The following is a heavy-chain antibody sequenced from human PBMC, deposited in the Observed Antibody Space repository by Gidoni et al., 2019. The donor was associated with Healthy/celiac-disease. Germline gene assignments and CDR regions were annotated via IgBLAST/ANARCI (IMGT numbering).Heavy chain of an antibody. CDR2: IYCSGST. CDR1: GGAIRSSY. J-gene: IGHJ5*02. D-gene: IGHD3-22*01. Sequence: QVQLQESGPGLVKPSETLSLTCTVSGGAIRSSYWSWIRQPPGKGLEWIGYIYCSGSTNYNPSLKSRVTISVDTSKNQFSLKLSSVTAADTAVYYCARGTFNYYDTMGWFDPWGQGTLVTVSS. V-gene: IGHV4-59*01. CDR3: ARGTFNYYDTMGWFDP.